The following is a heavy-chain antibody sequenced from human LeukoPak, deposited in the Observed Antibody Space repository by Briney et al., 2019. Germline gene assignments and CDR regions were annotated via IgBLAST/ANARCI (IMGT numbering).Heavy chain of an antibody. CDR3: AREHSSSSGKVFDY. D-gene: IGHD6-6*01. CDR1: GYTFPGCY. J-gene: IGHJ4*01. Sequence: ASVKVSCKASGYTFPGCYMHWVRQAPGQGLEWMGWINPNSGGTNYAQKFQGRVTMTRDTSISTAYMELSRLRSDDTAVYYCAREHSSSSGKVFDYWGQGTLVTVSS. CDR2: INPNSGGT. V-gene: IGHV1-2*02.